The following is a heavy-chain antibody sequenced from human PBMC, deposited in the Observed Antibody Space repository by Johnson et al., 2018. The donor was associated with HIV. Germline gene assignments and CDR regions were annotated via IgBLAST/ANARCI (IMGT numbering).Heavy chain of an antibody. V-gene: IGHV3-23*04. CDR1: GFTFSCSA. J-gene: IGHJ3*02. CDR3: ARDRGLDAFDI. D-gene: IGHD3-10*01. Sequence: VLLVESGGGLVQPGGSLRLSCAASGFTFSCSAMSWVRQAPGKGLEWVSAISGSGVSTYYADSVKGRFTISRDNSKNTVYLQMNSLRVEDTAVYYCARDRGLDAFDIWGQGTMVTVSS. CDR2: ISGSGVST.